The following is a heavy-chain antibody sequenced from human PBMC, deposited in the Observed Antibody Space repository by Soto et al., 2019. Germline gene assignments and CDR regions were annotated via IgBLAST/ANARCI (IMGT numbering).Heavy chain of an antibody. Sequence: AGSMRLSCAASVFTFSSYVMHWVRKAPGKGLEWVAVISYDGSNKYYADSVKGRFTISRDNSKNTLYLQMNSLRAEDTAVYYCAKGNGVPSAFDYWVQGTLVTVSS. CDR3: AKGNGVPSAFDY. V-gene: IGHV3-30*18. CDR1: VFTFSSYV. D-gene: IGHD1-1*01. J-gene: IGHJ4*02. CDR2: ISYDGSNK.